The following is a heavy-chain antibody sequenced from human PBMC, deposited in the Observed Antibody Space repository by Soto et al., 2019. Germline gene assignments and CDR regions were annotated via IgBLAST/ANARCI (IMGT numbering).Heavy chain of an antibody. CDR1: GGSISSSNW. J-gene: IGHJ6*02. V-gene: IGHV4-4*02. D-gene: IGHD6-19*01. Sequence: PSETLSLTCAVSGGSISSSNWWSWVRQPPGKGLEWIGEIYHSGSTNYNPSLKSRVTISVDKSKNQFSLKLSSVTAADTAVYYCARIPGIAVAGPYYYYGMDVWGQGTTVTVS. CDR2: IYHSGST. CDR3: ARIPGIAVAGPYYYYGMDV.